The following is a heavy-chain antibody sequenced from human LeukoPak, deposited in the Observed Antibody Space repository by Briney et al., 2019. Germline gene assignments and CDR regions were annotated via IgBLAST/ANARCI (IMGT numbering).Heavy chain of an antibody. J-gene: IGHJ4*02. Sequence: GGSLRLSCEASGVTFTYYAMTWVRQAPGTGLEWVSAISGSGGDTYYADSVKGRFTISRDNSKNTLYLQMNSLRAEDTAVYYCAKSRLGYDYWGQGTLVTVSS. V-gene: IGHV3-23*01. CDR2: ISGSGGDT. CDR1: GVTFTYYA. CDR3: AKSRLGYDY. D-gene: IGHD5-12*01.